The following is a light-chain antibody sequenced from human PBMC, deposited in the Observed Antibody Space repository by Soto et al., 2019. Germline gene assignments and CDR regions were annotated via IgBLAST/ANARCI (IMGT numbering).Light chain of an antibody. Sequence: EIVMTQSPATLSVSPGERATLSCRASQSINSNLAWYQQKPGQTPRLLIYGASIRATGIPARFSGSGSGTDFTLTISSLQSEDFAVYYCQQYNNWWTFGQGTKVEIK. J-gene: IGKJ1*01. CDR1: QSINSN. CDR2: GAS. CDR3: QQYNNWWT. V-gene: IGKV3-15*01.